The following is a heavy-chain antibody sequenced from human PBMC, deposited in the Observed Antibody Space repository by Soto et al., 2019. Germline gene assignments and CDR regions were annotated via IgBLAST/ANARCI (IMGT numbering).Heavy chain of an antibody. CDR1: GASISSVKW. D-gene: IGHD6-19*01. CDR3: ASTDSGWPTYEAY. J-gene: IGHJ4*02. V-gene: IGHV4-4*02. Sequence: SETLSLTCAVSGASISSVKWWSWVRQPPGKGLEWIGEIYHGGDTNYNSSLKSRVTMSVDKSRNQFTLRLTSVTAADTAVYYCASTDSGWPTYEAYWGQGXLVTVYS. CDR2: IYHGGDT.